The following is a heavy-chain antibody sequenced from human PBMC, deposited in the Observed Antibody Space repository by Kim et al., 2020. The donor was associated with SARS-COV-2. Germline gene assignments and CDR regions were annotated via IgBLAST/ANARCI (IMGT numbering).Heavy chain of an antibody. CDR1: RESFSGHY. V-gene: IGHV4-34*01. CDR2: ITHGGST. Sequence: SETLSLTCAVSRESFSGHYWSWIRQPPGKGLEWIGEITHGGSTHYNPSLKGRVTFSVDTSKKQFSLKLNSVTAADTAVYYCARGPVIALAGTSFDNWGQGTLVTVSS. D-gene: IGHD6-19*01. CDR3: ARGPVIALAGTSFDN. J-gene: IGHJ4*02.